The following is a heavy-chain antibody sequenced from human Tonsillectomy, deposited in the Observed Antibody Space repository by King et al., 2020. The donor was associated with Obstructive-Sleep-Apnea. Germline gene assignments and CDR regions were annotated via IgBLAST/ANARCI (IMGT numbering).Heavy chain of an antibody. CDR1: GFTFSDYY. V-gene: IGHV3-21*01. J-gene: IGHJ4*02. D-gene: IGHD3-22*01. CDR2: ISSSSSYI. CDR3: ARDGYYYDSSGSYYFDY. Sequence: VQLVESGGGLVKPGGSLRLSCAASGFTFSDYYMKWVRQAPGKGLQWVSSISSSSSYIYYADSAKGRFTISRDNAKNSLYLQSNSLRVEDTAVYYCARDGYYYDSSGSYYFDYWGQGTLVTVSS.